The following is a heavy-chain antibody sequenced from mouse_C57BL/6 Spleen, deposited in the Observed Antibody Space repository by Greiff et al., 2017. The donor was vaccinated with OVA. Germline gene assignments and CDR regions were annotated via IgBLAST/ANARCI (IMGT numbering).Heavy chain of an antibody. V-gene: IGHV1-80*01. CDR1: GYAFSSYW. CDR2: IYPGDGDT. J-gene: IGHJ2*01. Sequence: QVQLQQSGAELVKPGASVKISCKASGYAFSSYWMNWVKQRPGKGLEWIGQIYPGDGDTNYNGKFKGKATLTADKSSSTAYMQLSSLTSEDSAVYFCARSNSGTYYFDYWGQGTTLTVSS. D-gene: IGHD4-1*01. CDR3: ARSNSGTYYFDY.